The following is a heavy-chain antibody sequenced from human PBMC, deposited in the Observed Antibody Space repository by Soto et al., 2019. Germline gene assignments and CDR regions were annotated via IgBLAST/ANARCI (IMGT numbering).Heavy chain of an antibody. D-gene: IGHD3-9*01. V-gene: IGHV1-46*01. J-gene: IGHJ4*02. Sequence: QVQLVQSGAEVKKPGASVKVSCKASGYTFTSYYMHWVRQAPGQGLEWMGIINPSGGSTSYAQKFQGRVTMTRDPSTSTVYMELSSLRSEDPAVYYCARNDILTGDHPAHYFDYWGQGTLVTVSS. CDR3: ARNDILTGDHPAHYFDY. CDR2: INPSGGST. CDR1: GYTFTSYY.